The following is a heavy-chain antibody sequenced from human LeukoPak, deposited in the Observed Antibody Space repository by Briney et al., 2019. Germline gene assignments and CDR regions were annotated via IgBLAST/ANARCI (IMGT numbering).Heavy chain of an antibody. CDR3: ARGGSCSGFYE. D-gene: IGHD3-22*01. V-gene: IGHV4-39*07. CDR2: IFYSGST. CDR1: GGSISSSPYY. J-gene: IGHJ4*02. Sequence: PSETLSLTCTVSGGSISSSPYYWDWIRQSPGKGLEWIGNIFYSGSTQYNPSLKSRVTISLDRSKNQFSLKLSSVPAADTAENFVARGGSCSGFYEWGQGSLVTVSS.